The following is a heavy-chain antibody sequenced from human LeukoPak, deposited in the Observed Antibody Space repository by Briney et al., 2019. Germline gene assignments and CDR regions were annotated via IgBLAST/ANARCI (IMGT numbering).Heavy chain of an antibody. CDR3: ARQISDYYYYYIDV. Sequence: SETLSLTCSVSGGSISSSNYYWGWIRQPPGKGLEWIGTIYYSGTTYYNPSLESRVTLSEDMSKNQFSLTLRSVTAADTAVYYCARQISDYYYYYIDVWGKGTTVTVSS. J-gene: IGHJ6*03. D-gene: IGHD3-10*01. V-gene: IGHV4-39*01. CDR2: IYYSGTT. CDR1: GGSISSSNYY.